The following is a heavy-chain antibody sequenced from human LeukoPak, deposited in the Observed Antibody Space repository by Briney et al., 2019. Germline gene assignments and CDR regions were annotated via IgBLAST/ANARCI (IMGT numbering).Heavy chain of an antibody. Sequence: SETLSLTCTVSGGSISSYYWSWIRQPPGKGLEWIGYIYHSGSTNYNPSLKSRVTISVDTSKNQFSLKLCSVTAADTAVYYCARDSYLTRNAFDIWGQGTMVTVSS. CDR1: GGSISSYY. D-gene: IGHD1-14*01. V-gene: IGHV4-59*01. CDR3: ARDSYLTRNAFDI. J-gene: IGHJ3*02. CDR2: IYHSGST.